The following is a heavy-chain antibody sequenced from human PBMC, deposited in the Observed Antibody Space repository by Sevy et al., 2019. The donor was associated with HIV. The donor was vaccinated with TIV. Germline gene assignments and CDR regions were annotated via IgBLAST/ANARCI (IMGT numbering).Heavy chain of an antibody. CDR1: GASISSHY. CDR2: IYYSGST. V-gene: IGHV4-59*11. D-gene: IGHD2-8*01. J-gene: IGHJ4*02. Sequence: SETLSLTCTVSGASISSHYWSWIRQPPGKGLEWIGYIYYSGSTNYNPSLKSRITMSVDTSKNHFSLKLRSVTAADTAMYYCARGIGPYSFDTNTYFDYWGQGTLVTVSS. CDR3: ARGIGPYSFDTNTYFDY.